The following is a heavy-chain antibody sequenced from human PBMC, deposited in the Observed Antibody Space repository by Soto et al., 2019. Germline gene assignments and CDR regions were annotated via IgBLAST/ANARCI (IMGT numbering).Heavy chain of an antibody. Sequence: GGSLRLSCAASGFTFSSYWMSWVRQAPGKGLEWVANIKQDGSEKYYVDSVKGRFTISRDNAKNSLYLQMNSLRAEDTAVYYCATDFWSGYLHYDYYYGMDVWGQGTTVTVSS. CDR1: GFTFSSYW. J-gene: IGHJ6*02. CDR3: ATDFWSGYLHYDYYYGMDV. D-gene: IGHD3-3*01. V-gene: IGHV3-7*03. CDR2: IKQDGSEK.